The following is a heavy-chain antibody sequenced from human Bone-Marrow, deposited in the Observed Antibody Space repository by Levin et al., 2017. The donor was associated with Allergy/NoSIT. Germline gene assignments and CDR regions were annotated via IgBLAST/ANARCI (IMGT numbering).Heavy chain of an antibody. CDR2: ISSNGGST. CDR3: ARGGGCSSPSCYYDY. V-gene: IGHV3-64*01. CDR1: GFTFSSYA. Sequence: LSLTCAASGFTFSSYAMHWVRQAPGKGLEYVSAISSNGGSTYYGNSVKGRFTISRDNAKNTLYLQMGSLRAEDMAVYYCARGGGCSSPSCYYDYWGQGTLVTVSS. D-gene: IGHD2-2*01. J-gene: IGHJ4*02.